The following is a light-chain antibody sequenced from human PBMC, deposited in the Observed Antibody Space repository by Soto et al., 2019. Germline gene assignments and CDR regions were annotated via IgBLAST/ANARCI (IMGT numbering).Light chain of an antibody. CDR3: QQFAGS. J-gene: IGKJ4*02. Sequence: PGERATLSCRASQSVSPSSLAWYQPRPGQSPRLLIYGASSRATGIPDRFSGRGSGTDFTLIISRLEPEDFAVYYCQQFAGSFGGGTKVEIK. V-gene: IGKV3-20*01. CDR1: QSVSPSS. CDR2: GAS.